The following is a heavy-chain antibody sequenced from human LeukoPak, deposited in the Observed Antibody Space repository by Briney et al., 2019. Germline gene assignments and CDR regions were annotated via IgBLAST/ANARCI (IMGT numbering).Heavy chain of an antibody. CDR3: ARGIVPTIHDFDQ. D-gene: IGHD5-12*01. CDR1: GFTFSSYS. J-gene: IGHJ4*02. Sequence: GRSLRLSCAASGFTFSSYSMNWVRRAPGKGLEWVSSIASRSTYIYYADSVKGRFTISRDNAKNSLYLQMNSLRAEDTAVYYCARGIVPTIHDFDQWGQETLVTVSS. CDR2: IASRSTYI. V-gene: IGHV3-21*01.